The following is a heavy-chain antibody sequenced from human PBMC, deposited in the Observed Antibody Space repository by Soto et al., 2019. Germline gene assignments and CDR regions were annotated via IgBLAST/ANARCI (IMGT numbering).Heavy chain of an antibody. J-gene: IGHJ6*02. D-gene: IGHD3-22*01. CDR3: ERLITGGGFYYYYGMDV. Sequence: GGALKTAGNGPGYHFTSYWIGWVRQVPGEGVGGGGIIYPGDSDTRYSPSFQGQVTISADKSISTAYLKWSSLKASETAMYYCERLITGGGFYYYYGMDVWGQGTPVTVSS. CDR2: IYPGDSDT. CDR1: GYHFTSYW. V-gene: IGHV5-51*01.